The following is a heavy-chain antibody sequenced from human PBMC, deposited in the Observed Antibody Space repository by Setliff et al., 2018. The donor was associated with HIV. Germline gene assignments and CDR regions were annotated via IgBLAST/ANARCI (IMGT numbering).Heavy chain of an antibody. CDR2: VYHSGST. CDR3: ARSITMVRGSVMTGGAFDV. V-gene: IGHV4-38-2*02. CDR1: GYFINSGYY. J-gene: IGHJ3*01. Sequence: ASETLSLTCIVSGYFINSGYYWGWVRQPPGKGLEWIGSVYHSGSTYYKPSLKSRLTISVDTSKNKLSLKLTSVTAAGTAKYYCARSITMVRGSVMTGGAFDVWGQGAKVTVSS. D-gene: IGHD3-10*01.